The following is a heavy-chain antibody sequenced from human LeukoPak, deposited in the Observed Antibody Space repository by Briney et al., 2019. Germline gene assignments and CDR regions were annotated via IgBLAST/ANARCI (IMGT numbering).Heavy chain of an antibody. CDR1: GGSISSYY. Sequence: SETLSLTCTVSGGSISSYYWSWIRQPPGKGLEWIGYIYYSGSTSYNPSLSSRVTISVDTSKNQVSLRLSSVTAADTVVYYCARHRGPTLRFLEWLSPWGQGTLVTVSS. D-gene: IGHD3-3*01. V-gene: IGHV4-59*01. CDR3: ARHRGPTLRFLEWLSP. CDR2: IYYSGST. J-gene: IGHJ5*02.